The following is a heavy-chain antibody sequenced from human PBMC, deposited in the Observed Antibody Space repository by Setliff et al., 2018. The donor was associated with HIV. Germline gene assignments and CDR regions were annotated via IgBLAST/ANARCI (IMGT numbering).Heavy chain of an antibody. CDR3: VKRIYSGTYYPFDY. CDR2: ISGSGGDT. CDR1: GFTFINYA. D-gene: IGHD1-26*01. V-gene: IGHV3-23*01. Sequence: PGESLKISCAASGFTFINYAMSWVRQAPGKGLEWLSTISGSGGDTHVADSVRGRFTISRDNSKNTVYLQMNSLRAEDTAIYYCVKRIYSGTYYPFDYWGQGTLVTVSS. J-gene: IGHJ4*02.